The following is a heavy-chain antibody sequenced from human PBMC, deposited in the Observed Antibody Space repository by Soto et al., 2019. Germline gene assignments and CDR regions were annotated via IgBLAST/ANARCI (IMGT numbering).Heavy chain of an antibody. J-gene: IGHJ4*02. Sequence: ETLSLTCTVSGGSISGSSYYWGWIRQPPGKGLEWIGSIYYSGSTYYNPSLKSRVTISVDTSKNQFSLKLSSVTAADTAVYYCARHERYIAALDYWGQGTLVTVSS. CDR1: GGSISGSSYY. V-gene: IGHV4-39*01. CDR3: ARHERYIAALDY. D-gene: IGHD1-20*01. CDR2: IYYSGST.